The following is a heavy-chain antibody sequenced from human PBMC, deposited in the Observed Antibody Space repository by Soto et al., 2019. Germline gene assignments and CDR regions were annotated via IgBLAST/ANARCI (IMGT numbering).Heavy chain of an antibody. CDR2: ISGSGGNT. CDR3: ARNGGGDCYTNFDY. J-gene: IGHJ4*02. D-gene: IGHD2-21*02. Sequence: EVQLLESGGGLVQPGGSLRLSCAASGFTFSSYAMNWVRQAPGRGLEWVSAISGSGGNTYYGDSVRGRFTVSRDNSRDTLYLQMNSLRADDTALYYCARNGGGDCYTNFDYWGQGTLVTVSS. CDR1: GFTFSSYA. V-gene: IGHV3-23*01.